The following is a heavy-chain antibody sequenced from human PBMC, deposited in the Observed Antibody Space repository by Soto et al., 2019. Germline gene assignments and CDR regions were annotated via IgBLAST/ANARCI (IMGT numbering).Heavy chain of an antibody. V-gene: IGHV3-33*01. CDR3: ARDYDSSGYPRYYIDY. CDR2: IWYDGSNK. J-gene: IGHJ4*02. D-gene: IGHD3-22*01. CDR1: GFTFSSYG. Sequence: PGGSLRLSCAASGFTFSSYGMHWVRQAPGKGLEWVAVIWYDGSNKYYADSVKGRFTISRDNSKNTLYLQMNSLRAEDTAVYYCARDYDSSGYPRYYIDYWGQGALVTVSS.